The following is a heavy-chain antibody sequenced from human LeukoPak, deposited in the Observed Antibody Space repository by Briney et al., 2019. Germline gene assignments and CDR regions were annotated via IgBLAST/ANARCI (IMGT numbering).Heavy chain of an antibody. D-gene: IGHD4-17*01. Sequence: GGSLRLPCAASGFTFSSYAMSWVRQAPGKGLEWVSGISGSGGSTYYADSVKGRFTISRDNSKNTLYLQMNSLRAEDTAEYYCAKTGPTVTTPFDYWGQGTLVTVSS. CDR2: ISGSGGST. CDR3: AKTGPTVTTPFDY. J-gene: IGHJ4*02. V-gene: IGHV3-23*01. CDR1: GFTFSSYA.